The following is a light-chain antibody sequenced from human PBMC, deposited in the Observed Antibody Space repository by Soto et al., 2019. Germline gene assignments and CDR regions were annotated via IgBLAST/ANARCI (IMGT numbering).Light chain of an antibody. CDR2: WAS. CDR1: QSVSSN. Sequence: EIVMTQSPATLSVSPGERATLSCRASQSVSSNLAWYQQKPGQPPRLLIYWASTRDSGVPDRFSGSGSGTDFTLTITRLQAEDVALYYCQQYYSSSLTFGIGTKVEIK. J-gene: IGKJ4*01. CDR3: QQYYSSSLT. V-gene: IGKV3-15*01.